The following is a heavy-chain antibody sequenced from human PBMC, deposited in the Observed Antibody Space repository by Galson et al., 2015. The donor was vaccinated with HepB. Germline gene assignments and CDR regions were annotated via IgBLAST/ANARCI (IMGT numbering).Heavy chain of an antibody. V-gene: IGHV3-30*18. D-gene: IGHD6-19*01. CDR1: GFIFSTFD. Sequence: LRLSCAASGFIFSTFDMHWVRQAPGKGLEWVALVSYDGSNKSYADSVKGRFTVSRDNSSNMLHLQMNSLRAEDTAQYYCAKDALRISSGSTFHNWGQGTLVTVSA. CDR3: AKDALRISSGSTFHN. CDR2: VSYDGSNK. J-gene: IGHJ4*02.